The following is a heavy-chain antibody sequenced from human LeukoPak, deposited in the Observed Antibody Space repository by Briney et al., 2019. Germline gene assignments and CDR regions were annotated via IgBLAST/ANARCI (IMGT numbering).Heavy chain of an antibody. CDR1: GYTFTGYY. J-gene: IGHJ4*02. CDR2: INPNSGGI. D-gene: IGHD5-12*01. V-gene: IGHV1-2*06. Sequence: ASVKVSCKASGYTFTGYYMHWVRQAPGQGLEWMGRINPNSGGINYAQKFQGRVTMTRDTSISTAYMELSRLRSDDTAVYYCAGDVDIVATGVAGVNYWGQGTLVTVSS. CDR3: AGDVDIVATGVAGVNY.